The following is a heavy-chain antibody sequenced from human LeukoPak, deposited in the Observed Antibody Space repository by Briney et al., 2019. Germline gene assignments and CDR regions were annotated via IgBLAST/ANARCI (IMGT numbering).Heavy chain of an antibody. CDR3: AKSTTVTQRGYFDY. D-gene: IGHD4-17*01. J-gene: IGHJ4*02. V-gene: IGHV3-30*18. CDR2: ISYDGSNK. CDR1: GFTFSSYG. Sequence: GGSLRLSCAASGFTFSSYGMHWVRQAPAKGLEWVAIISYDGSNKYYADSVKSRFTISRDNSKNTLYLQMNSLRAEDTAVYYCAKSTTVTQRGYFDYWGQGTLVTVSS.